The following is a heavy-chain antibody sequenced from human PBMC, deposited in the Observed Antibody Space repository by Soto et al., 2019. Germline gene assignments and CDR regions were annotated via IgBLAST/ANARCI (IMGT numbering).Heavy chain of an antibody. D-gene: IGHD3-3*01. V-gene: IGHV2-5*02. CDR1: GFSLSTSGVG. CDR3: AHRLFGYYTPLDAFDV. J-gene: IGHJ3*01. Sequence: QITLKESGPTLVKPTQTLTLTCTFSGFSLSTSGVGVGWIRQPPGKALEWLALIYWDDDKRYSPSLKSRLTSPKDPSKNQVVLTMTTMDPVDTATYYCAHRLFGYYTPLDAFDVWGQVTMVTVSS. CDR2: IYWDDDK.